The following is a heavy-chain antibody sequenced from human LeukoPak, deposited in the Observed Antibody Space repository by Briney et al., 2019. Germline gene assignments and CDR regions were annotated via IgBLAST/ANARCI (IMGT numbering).Heavy chain of an antibody. D-gene: IGHD4/OR15-4a*01. CDR1: GLTFSSYV. V-gene: IGHV3-33*03. J-gene: IGHJ3*02. CDR2: IWYDGRNK. CDR3: AKVIEYGGSWTRGNDALDI. Sequence: PGGSLRLSCAASGLTFSSYVMQWFRQAPGKGLDWLAVIWYDGRNKNYVDSVKGRFHISRDKAKNTFDQQMNSLRAEDTAVYYCAKVIEYGGSWTRGNDALDIWGQGTMVTVSS.